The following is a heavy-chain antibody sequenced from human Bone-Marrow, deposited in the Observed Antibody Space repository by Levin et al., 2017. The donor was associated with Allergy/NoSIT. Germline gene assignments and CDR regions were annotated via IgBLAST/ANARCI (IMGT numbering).Heavy chain of an antibody. J-gene: IGHJ4*02. V-gene: IGHV3-48*03. Sequence: GESLKISCEASGFTFSSYEMNWVRQAPGKGPEWISYISASGRTTYYADSVKGRFTISRDNAKSSLFLQMNSLRVDDTAVYYCAKDFGPRMYYFDYWGQGTLVTVSS. D-gene: IGHD2-15*01. CDR3: AKDFGPRMYYFDY. CDR2: ISASGRTT. CDR1: GFTFSSYE.